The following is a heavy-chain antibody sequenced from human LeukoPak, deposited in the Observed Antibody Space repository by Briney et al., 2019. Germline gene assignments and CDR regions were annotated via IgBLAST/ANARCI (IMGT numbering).Heavy chain of an antibody. CDR1: GYTFTSYD. V-gene: IGHV1-8*01. CDR3: ARGLITPRVYCSSTSCYARSPRPAILGY. D-gene: IGHD2-2*01. J-gene: IGHJ4*02. CDR2: MNPNSGNT. Sequence: GASVKVSCKASGYTFTSYDIDWVRQATGQGLEWMGWMNPNSGNTGYAQKFQGRVTMTRNTSISTAYMELSSLRSEDTAVYYCARGLITPRVYCSSTSCYARSPRPAILGYWGQGTLVTVSS.